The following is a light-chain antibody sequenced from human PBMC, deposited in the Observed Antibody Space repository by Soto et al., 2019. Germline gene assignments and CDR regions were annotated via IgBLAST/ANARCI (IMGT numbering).Light chain of an antibody. CDR3: HQRKSWPRT. Sequence: VMTQSPDTLSASPGERVSLSCRASQSVNHNLAWYQHKPGQAPRLLIYDTSNRATGIPARFSGSGSGTDFTLTISSLEPEDFAVYYCHQRKSWPRTFGQGTKVDIK. V-gene: IGKV3-11*01. J-gene: IGKJ1*01. CDR2: DTS. CDR1: QSVNHN.